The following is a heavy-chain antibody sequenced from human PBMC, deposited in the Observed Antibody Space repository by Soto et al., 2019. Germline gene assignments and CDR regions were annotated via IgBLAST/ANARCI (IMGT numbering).Heavy chain of an antibody. V-gene: IGHV3-48*01. J-gene: IGHJ4*02. CDR3: ARDPHSLDY. Sequence: PGGILRLSCAASGFVLINYSMNWVRQAPGKGLEWVSYINHIGSAIHYADAVKGRFTISRDNAKNLLFLHMDDLRAEDTAIYYCARDPHSLDYWGQGTLVTAPQ. CDR1: GFVLINYS. CDR2: INHIGSAI. D-gene: IGHD2-15*01.